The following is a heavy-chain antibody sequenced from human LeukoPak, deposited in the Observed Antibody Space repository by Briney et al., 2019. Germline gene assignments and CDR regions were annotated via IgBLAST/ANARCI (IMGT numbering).Heavy chain of an antibody. CDR1: GFTFSSYS. D-gene: IGHD6-13*01. J-gene: IGHJ4*02. V-gene: IGHV3-21*01. CDR2: ISSSSSYI. Sequence: GGSLRLSCAASGFTFSSYSMNWVRQAPGKGLEWVSSISSSSSYIYYADSVKGRFTISRDNAKNSLYLQMNSLRAEDTAVYYCAREEDRSRWIRAFGYWGQGTLVTVSS. CDR3: AREEDRSRWIRAFGY.